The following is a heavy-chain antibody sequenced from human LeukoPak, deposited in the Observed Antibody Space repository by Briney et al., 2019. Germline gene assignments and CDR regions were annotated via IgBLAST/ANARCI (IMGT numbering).Heavy chain of an antibody. J-gene: IGHJ4*02. CDR2: INHSGST. CDR3: ARDLSPVVRASPMGY. Sequence: SETLSLTCAVYGGSFSGYYWSWIRQPPGKGLEWIGEINHSGSTNYNPSLKSRVTISVDTSKNQFSLKLSSVTAADTAVYYCARDLSPVVRASPMGYWGQGTPVTVSS. D-gene: IGHD3-10*01. CDR1: GGSFSGYY. V-gene: IGHV4-34*01.